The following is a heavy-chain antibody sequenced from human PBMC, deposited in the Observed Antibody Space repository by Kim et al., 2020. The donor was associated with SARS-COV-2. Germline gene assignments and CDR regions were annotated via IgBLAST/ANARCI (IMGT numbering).Heavy chain of an antibody. CDR1: GGSFSGYY. D-gene: IGHD3-3*01. Sequence: SETLSLTCAVYGGSFSGYYWSWIRQPPGKGLEWIGEINHSGSTNYNPSLKSRVTISVDTSKNQFSLKLSSVTAADTAVYYCARGGPASFWSGYYQTDYWGQGTLVTVSS. J-gene: IGHJ4*02. CDR2: INHSGST. V-gene: IGHV4-34*01. CDR3: ARGGPASFWSGYYQTDY.